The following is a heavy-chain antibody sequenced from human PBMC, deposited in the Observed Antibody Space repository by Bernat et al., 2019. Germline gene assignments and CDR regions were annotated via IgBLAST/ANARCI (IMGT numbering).Heavy chain of an antibody. Sequence: EVQLVESGGGLVKPGGSLRLSCAASGFTFSSYSMNWVRQAPGKGLEWVSSISSSSSYIYYADSVKGRFTISRDNSKNTLYLQMNSLRAEDTAVYYCAKGIYPKGYCSGGNCYYYFYGMDVWGQGTTVTVSS. CDR2: ISSSSSYI. D-gene: IGHD2-15*01. CDR1: GFTFSSYS. V-gene: IGHV3-21*04. CDR3: AKGIYPKGYCSGGNCYYYFYGMDV. J-gene: IGHJ6*02.